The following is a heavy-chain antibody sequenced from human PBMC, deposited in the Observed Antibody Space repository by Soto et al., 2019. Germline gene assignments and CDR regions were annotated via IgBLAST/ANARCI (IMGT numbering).Heavy chain of an antibody. J-gene: IGHJ6*02. CDR2: INHSGST. V-gene: IGHV4-34*01. CDR3: ARSHTYYDFWSGYGGPYYYYGMDV. Sequence: SETLSLTCAVYGGSFSGYYWSWIRQPPGKGLEWIGEINHSGSTNYNPSLKSRVTISVDTSKNQFSLKLSSVTAADTAVYYCARSHTYYDFWSGYGGPYYYYGMDVWGQGTTVTVSS. D-gene: IGHD3-3*01. CDR1: GGSFSGYY.